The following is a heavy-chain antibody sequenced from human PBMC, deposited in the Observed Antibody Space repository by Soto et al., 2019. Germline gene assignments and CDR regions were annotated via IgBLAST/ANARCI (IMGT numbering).Heavy chain of an antibody. J-gene: IGHJ4*02. D-gene: IGHD6-25*01. Sequence: GGSLRLSCAASGFSISPYTMHWVRQAPGKGLESVSYIGGRSTTIYYAGSVKGRFTISRDNDENTLHLQMNSLRAEDTAVYYCARDAAATKFDFWGQGTLVTVSS. CDR1: GFSISPYT. CDR2: IGGRSTTI. V-gene: IGHV3-48*01. CDR3: ARDAAATKFDF.